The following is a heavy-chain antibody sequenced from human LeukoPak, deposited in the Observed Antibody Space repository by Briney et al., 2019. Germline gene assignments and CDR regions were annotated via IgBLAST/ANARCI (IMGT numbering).Heavy chain of an antibody. V-gene: IGHV5-51*01. Sequence: RGESLKISCKGSGYSFTSYWIGWVRQMPGKGLEWMGIIYPGDSDTRYSPSFQGQVTISADKSISTAYLQWSSLQASDTAMYYCARHPSSYYYGSGSYHPFAGMGVWGQGTTVTVSS. J-gene: IGHJ6*02. CDR3: ARHPSSYYYGSGSYHPFAGMGV. CDR1: GYSFTSYW. CDR2: IYPGDSDT. D-gene: IGHD3-10*01.